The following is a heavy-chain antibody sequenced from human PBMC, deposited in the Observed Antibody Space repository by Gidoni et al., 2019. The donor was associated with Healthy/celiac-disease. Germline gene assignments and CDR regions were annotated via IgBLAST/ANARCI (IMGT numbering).Heavy chain of an antibody. CDR2: INPNSGGT. V-gene: IGHV1-2*02. J-gene: IGHJ6*02. Sequence: QVQLVQSGAEVKKPGASVKVSCKASGYTFTGYYMHWVRQAPGQGLEWMGWINPNSGGTNYAQKFQGRVTMTRDTSISTAYMELSRLRSDDTAVYYCARDFPPLYSSGWYSYGMDVWGQGTTVTVSS. CDR1: GYTFTGYY. D-gene: IGHD6-19*01. CDR3: ARDFPPLYSSGWYSYGMDV.